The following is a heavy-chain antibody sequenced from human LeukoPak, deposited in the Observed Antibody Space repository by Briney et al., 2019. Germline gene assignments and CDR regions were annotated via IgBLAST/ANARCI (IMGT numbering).Heavy chain of an antibody. CDR2: IGWNSGGV. D-gene: IGHD6-13*01. Sequence: GGSLRLSCAASGFTFDDYAMHWVRQAPGKGLEWVSGIGWNSGGVVYADSVKGRFTISRDNAKNSLYLQMNSLGAEDTAFYYCVKVTAAGFVDHWGQGTLVTVSS. CDR1: GFTFDDYA. V-gene: IGHV3-9*01. J-gene: IGHJ4*02. CDR3: VKVTAAGFVDH.